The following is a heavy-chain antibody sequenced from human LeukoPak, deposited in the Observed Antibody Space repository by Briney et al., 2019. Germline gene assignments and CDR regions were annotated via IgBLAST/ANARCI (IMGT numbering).Heavy chain of an antibody. V-gene: IGHV4-59*01. J-gene: IGHJ6*02. D-gene: IGHD6-13*01. CDR2: INDRGST. CDR1: GDSITGFY. Sequence: SETLSLTCSVSGDSITGFYWSWIRQPPGQGPEWLGHINDRGSTNYNPSLQGRVTISIDTSKNQFSLKVNSVTAADTAVYYCVRDSRYGSGWFEDGLDFWGQGTTVTVSS. CDR3: VRDSRYGSGWFEDGLDF.